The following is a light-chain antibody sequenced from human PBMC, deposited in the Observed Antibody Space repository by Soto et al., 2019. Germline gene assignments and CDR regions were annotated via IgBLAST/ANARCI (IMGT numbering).Light chain of an antibody. V-gene: IGLV1-51*01. CDR2: DNN. CDR3: GTWDSSLSAVV. J-gene: IGLJ2*01. CDR1: SSNIGNNY. Sequence: QSVLTQPPSVSAAPGQKVTISCSGSSSNIGNNYVSWYQQLPGTAPKLLIYDNNERPSGLPDRFSGSKSGTSATLGITGLRTGDEADYYCGTWDSSLSAVVFGGGTKVTVL.